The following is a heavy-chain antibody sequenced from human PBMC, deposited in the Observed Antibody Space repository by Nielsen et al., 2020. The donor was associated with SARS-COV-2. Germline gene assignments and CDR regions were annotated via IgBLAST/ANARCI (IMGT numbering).Heavy chain of an antibody. V-gene: IGHV3-30*18. CDR2: ISYDGSNK. Sequence: GGSLRLSCAASGFTFSSYGMHWVRQAPGKGLEWVAVISYDGSNKYYGDSVKGRFTISRDNSKNTLYLQMNSLRAEDTAVYYCAKAYGKYYFDYWGQGTLVTVSS. CDR1: GFTFSSYG. J-gene: IGHJ4*02. D-gene: IGHD1-14*01. CDR3: AKAYGKYYFDY.